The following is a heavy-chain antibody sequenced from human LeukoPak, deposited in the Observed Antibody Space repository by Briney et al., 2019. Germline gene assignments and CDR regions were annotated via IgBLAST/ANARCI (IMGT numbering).Heavy chain of an antibody. CDR3: ARDGGSSSNY. D-gene: IGHD6-6*01. Sequence: GGSLRLSCAASGFTVSSNYMSWVRQAPGKGLEWVANIKQDGSEKYYVDSVKGRFTISRDNAKNSLYLQMNSLRAEDTAVYYCARDGGSSSNYWGQGTLVTVSS. J-gene: IGHJ4*02. V-gene: IGHV3-7*01. CDR1: GFTVSSNY. CDR2: IKQDGSEK.